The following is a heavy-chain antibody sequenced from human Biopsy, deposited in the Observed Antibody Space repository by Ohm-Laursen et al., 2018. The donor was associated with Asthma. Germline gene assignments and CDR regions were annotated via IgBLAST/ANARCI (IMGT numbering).Heavy chain of an antibody. V-gene: IGHV1-24*01. CDR2: FDAEDGET. D-gene: IGHD3-16*01. Sequence: ATVKISCKVSGSSLTKISMHWVRQAPGKGLEWLGGFDAEDGETIYAQGFEGRVTMMEESFTNTAYLELRSLRSEDTAVYYCANSVSFAVWDWFDPWGQGTLVMVSS. CDR1: GSSLTKIS. CDR3: ANSVSFAVWDWFDP. J-gene: IGHJ5*02.